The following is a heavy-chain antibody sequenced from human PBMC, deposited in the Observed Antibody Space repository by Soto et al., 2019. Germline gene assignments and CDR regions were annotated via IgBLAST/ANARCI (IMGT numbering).Heavy chain of an antibody. D-gene: IGHD6-19*01. CDR1: GYTFTSYA. J-gene: IGHJ4*02. V-gene: IGHV1-3*01. CDR3: ARVVAGTVYYFDY. CDR2: INAGNGNT. Sequence: ASVKVSCQASGYTFTSYAMHWVRQAPGQRLEWMGWINAGNGNTKYSQKFQGRVTITRDTSASTAYMELSSLRSEDTAVYYCARVVAGTVYYFDYWGQGTLVTVSS.